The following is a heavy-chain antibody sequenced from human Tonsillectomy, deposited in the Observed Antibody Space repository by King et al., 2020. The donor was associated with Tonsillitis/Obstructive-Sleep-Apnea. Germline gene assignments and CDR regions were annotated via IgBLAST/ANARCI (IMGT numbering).Heavy chain of an antibody. CDR2: ISYDGSNK. J-gene: IGHJ4*01. D-gene: IGHD6-6*01. CDR3: AKDRQLAMDY. CDR1: GFTFSSYG. V-gene: IGHV3-30*18. Sequence: VQLVESGGGVVQPGRSLRLSCAASGFTFSSYGMHWVRQAPGKGLEGVAVISYDGSNKYYADSVKGRFTISRDNSKNTLYLQMNSLRAEDTAVYYCAKDRQLAMDYWGHGTLVTVSS.